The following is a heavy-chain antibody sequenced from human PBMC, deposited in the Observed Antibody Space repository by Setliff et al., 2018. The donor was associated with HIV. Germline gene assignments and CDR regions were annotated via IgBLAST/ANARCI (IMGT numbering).Heavy chain of an antibody. J-gene: IGHJ4*02. Sequence: QPGGSLRLSCAASGFTFSSYGMHWVRQAPGKGLDWVATIWHDGSDKYYEDSRKGRFTISRDNSNDTLFLQIDSLRDEDTAVYFCVRYSSGYSFDYWGQGTLVTVSS. CDR1: GFTFSSYG. CDR3: VRYSSGYSFDY. D-gene: IGHD3-22*01. CDR2: IWHDGSDK. V-gene: IGHV3-33*08.